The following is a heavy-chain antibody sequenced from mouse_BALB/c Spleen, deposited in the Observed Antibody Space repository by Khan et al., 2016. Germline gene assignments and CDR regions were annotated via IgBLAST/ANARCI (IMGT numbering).Heavy chain of an antibody. J-gene: IGHJ2*01. D-gene: IGHD1-1*01. CDR3: ARYYDGSSYYFDY. Sequence: EVKLLESGPSLVKPSQTLSLTCSVTGDSITSGYWNWIRKFPGNKLEYMGYISYSGSTYYNPSLKSRISITRDTSKNQYYLQLNSVTTEDTATYYCARYYDGSSYYFDYWGQGTTLTVSS. V-gene: IGHV3-8*02. CDR2: ISYSGST. CDR1: GDSITSGY.